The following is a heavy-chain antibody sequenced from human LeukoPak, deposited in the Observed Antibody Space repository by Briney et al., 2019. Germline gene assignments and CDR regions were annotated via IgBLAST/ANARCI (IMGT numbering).Heavy chain of an antibody. J-gene: IGHJ4*02. CDR3: ARDHSSSWFDY. V-gene: IGHV3-30*04. CDR1: GFTFSSYA. CDR2: ISYDGSNK. D-gene: IGHD6-13*01. Sequence: PGRSLRLPCAASGFTFSSYAMHWVRQAPGKGLEWVAVISYDGSNKYYADSVKGRFTISRDNSKNTLYLQMNSLRAEDTAVYYCARDHSSSWFDYWGQGTLVTVSS.